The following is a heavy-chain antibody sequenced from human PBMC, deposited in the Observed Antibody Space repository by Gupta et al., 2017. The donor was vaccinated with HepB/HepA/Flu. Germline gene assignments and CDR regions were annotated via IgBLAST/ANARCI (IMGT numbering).Heavy chain of an antibody. CDR3: TRRRGAGNYYNTREFGP. CDR1: GYPLTSYY. J-gene: IGHJ5*02. V-gene: IGHV1-8*01. D-gene: IGHD3-10*01. CDR2: MNPESGNT. Sequence: VQLVQSGAEVGKPRASVKVSCKGSGYPLTSYYINWVRQATGQGLEWMGGMNPESGNTGYGKSNKARVTMTSETSKSTADTERCSLGSEEGAVDHCTRRRGAGNYYNTREFGPGGQGTLVTVSS.